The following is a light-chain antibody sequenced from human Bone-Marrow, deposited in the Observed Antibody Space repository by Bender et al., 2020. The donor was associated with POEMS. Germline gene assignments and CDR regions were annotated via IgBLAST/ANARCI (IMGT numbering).Light chain of an antibody. V-gene: IGLV1-40*01. CDR3: QSYDISLSGWV. CDR2: NNE. CDR1: SSNMGAGYG. Sequence: QSVLTQPPSVSGAPGQTVTISCTGTSSNMGAGYGVNWYQQLPGTAPKLLIYNNENPPSGVPDRISGSKSGTSASLAITGLQAEDEADYYCQSYDISLSGWVFGGGTKLTAL. J-gene: IGLJ3*02.